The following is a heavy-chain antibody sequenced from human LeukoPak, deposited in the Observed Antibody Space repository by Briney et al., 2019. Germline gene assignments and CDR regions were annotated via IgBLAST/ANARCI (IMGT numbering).Heavy chain of an antibody. J-gene: IGHJ4*02. V-gene: IGHV1-18*04. Sequence: ASVKVSCKASGYTFTSYGINWVRQAPGQGLEWMGWINANNGSTNYAQKLQGRVTMTTDTSTSTAYMELRSLRSDGTAVYYCAKDLGIAEVDLGYWGQGTLVTVSS. D-gene: IGHD6-13*01. CDR3: AKDLGIAEVDLGY. CDR2: INANNGST. CDR1: GYTFTSYG.